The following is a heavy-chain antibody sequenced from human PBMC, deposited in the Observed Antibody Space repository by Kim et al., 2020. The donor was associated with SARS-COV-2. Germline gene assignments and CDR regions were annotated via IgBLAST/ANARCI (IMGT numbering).Heavy chain of an antibody. J-gene: IGHJ4*02. D-gene: IGHD2-2*01. CDR3: ARDSGPQGYCSSTSCYRLGPINFDY. CDR1: GFTFSSYA. CDR2: ISYDGSNK. V-gene: IGHV3-30*04. Sequence: GGSLRLSCAASGFTFSSYAMHWVRQAPGKGLEWVAVISYDGSNKYYADSVKGRFTISRDNSKNTLYLQMNSLRAEDTAVYYCARDSGPQGYCSSTSCYRLGPINFDYWGQGTLVTVSS.